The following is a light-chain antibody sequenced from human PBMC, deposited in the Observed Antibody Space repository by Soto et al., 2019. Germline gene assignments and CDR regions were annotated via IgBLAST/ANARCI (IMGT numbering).Light chain of an antibody. J-gene: IGKJ1*01. CDR2: KAS. Sequence: DIQMTQSPSSLSASLGDRVTIXXQASQTISSWLAWYQQKPGKAPKVXIYKASTLKSGVPSRFSGSGAGTEFTLTISSLQPDDFATYYCQHYNSYSEAFGQGTKVDIK. CDR3: QHYNSYSEA. CDR1: QTISSW. V-gene: IGKV1-5*03.